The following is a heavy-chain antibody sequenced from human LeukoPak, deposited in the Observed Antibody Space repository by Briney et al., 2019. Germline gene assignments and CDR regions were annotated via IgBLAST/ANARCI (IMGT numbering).Heavy chain of an antibody. CDR3: TREADRLAFCGGDCYYYGMDV. J-gene: IGHJ6*02. D-gene: IGHD2-21*01. CDR2: IRSKAYGGTT. V-gene: IGHV3-49*04. Sequence: GGSLRLSCTASGFTFGDYAMSWVRQAPGKGLEWEGFIRSKAYGGTTEYAASVKGRFTISRDDSKSIAYLQMNSLKTEDTAVYYCTREADRLAFCGGDCYYYGMDVWGQGTTVTVSS. CDR1: GFTFGDYA.